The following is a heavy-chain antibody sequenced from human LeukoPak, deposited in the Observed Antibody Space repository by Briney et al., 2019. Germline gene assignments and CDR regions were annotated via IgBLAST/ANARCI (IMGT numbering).Heavy chain of an antibody. CDR3: ASDASGSYWNS. CDR1: GSSISTISNYY. CDR2: IYYSGTT. J-gene: IGHJ4*02. Sequence: PSETLSLTCTVSGSSISTISNYYWSWIRQPPGKGLEWIGYIYYSGTTNYNPSLSSRVDISLDTSKNQLSLKLRSLTAADTAVYYCASDASGSYWNSWGQGILVTVYS. V-gene: IGHV4-61*01. D-gene: IGHD3-10*01.